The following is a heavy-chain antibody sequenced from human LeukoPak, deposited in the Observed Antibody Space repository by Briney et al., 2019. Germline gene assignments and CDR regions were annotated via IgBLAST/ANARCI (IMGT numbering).Heavy chain of an antibody. D-gene: IGHD1-14*01. CDR1: GFTFSSYG. J-gene: IGHJ3*02. V-gene: IGHV3-30*18. Sequence: GGSLRLSCAASGFTFSSYGMHWVRQAPGKGLEWVAVISYDGSNKYYADSVKGRFTISRDNSKNTLYLQMNSLRAEDTAVYYCAKDEPLVDAFDIWDQGTMVTVSS. CDR3: AKDEPLVDAFDI. CDR2: ISYDGSNK.